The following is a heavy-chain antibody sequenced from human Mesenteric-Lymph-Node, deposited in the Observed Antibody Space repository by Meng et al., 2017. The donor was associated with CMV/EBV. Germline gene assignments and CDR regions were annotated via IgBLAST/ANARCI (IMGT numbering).Heavy chain of an antibody. J-gene: IGHJ4*02. Sequence: GESLKISCVASGFTFSNYDMHWVRQAPGKGLECVTFIRSDGSDKYYADSVKGRFTISRDNSKNTLFLQMNSLRPEDTAVYYCARAVAAAEYFDLWGQGTLVTVSS. V-gene: IGHV3-30*02. D-gene: IGHD6-13*01. CDR3: ARAVAAAEYFDL. CDR2: IRSDGSDK. CDR1: GFTFSNYD.